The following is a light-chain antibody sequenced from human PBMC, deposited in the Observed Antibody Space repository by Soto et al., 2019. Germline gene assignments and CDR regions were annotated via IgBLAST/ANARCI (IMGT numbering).Light chain of an antibody. CDR3: QSYDSSNPWV. CDR2: EDN. CDR1: SGSIASNY. V-gene: IGLV6-57*03. Sequence: NFMLTQPHSVSESPAKTVTISCTRSSGSIASNYVQWYQQRPGSAPTTVIYEDNQRPPGVPDRFSGSIDSSSNSASLIISGLKTEDEADYYCQSYDSSNPWVFGGGTKLTVL. J-gene: IGLJ3*02.